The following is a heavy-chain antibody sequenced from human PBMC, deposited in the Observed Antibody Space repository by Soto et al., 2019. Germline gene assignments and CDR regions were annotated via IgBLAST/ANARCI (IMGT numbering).Heavy chain of an antibody. Sequence: GGSLRLSCAASGFTFSSYAMHWVRQAPGKGLKWVAVISYDGSNKYYADSVKGRFTISRDNSKNTLYLQMNSLRAEDTAVYYCASTTPLNYYDSSGYLGGAFDIWGQGTMVTISS. CDR1: GFTFSSYA. J-gene: IGHJ3*02. V-gene: IGHV3-30-3*01. D-gene: IGHD3-22*01. CDR2: ISYDGSNK. CDR3: ASTTPLNYYDSSGYLGGAFDI.